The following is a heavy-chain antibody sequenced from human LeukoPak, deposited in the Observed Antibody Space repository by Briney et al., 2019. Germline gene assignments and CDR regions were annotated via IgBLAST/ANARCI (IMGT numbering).Heavy chain of an antibody. CDR3: AGFLAADWFDP. Sequence: SETLSLTCTVSGGSISSGDYYWSWIRQPPGKGLEWIGYIYYSGSTYYNPSLKSRVTISVDTSKNQFSLKLSSVTAADTAVYYCAGFLAADWFDPWGQGTLVTVSS. V-gene: IGHV4-30-4*08. CDR2: IYYSGST. CDR1: GGSISSGDYY. D-gene: IGHD3-3*01. J-gene: IGHJ5*02.